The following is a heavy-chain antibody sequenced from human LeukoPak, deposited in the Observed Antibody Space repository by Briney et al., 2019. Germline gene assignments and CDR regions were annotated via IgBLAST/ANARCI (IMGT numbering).Heavy chain of an antibody. CDR1: GFTFSSYA. D-gene: IGHD2-2*01. V-gene: IGHV3-9*01. Sequence: PGRSLRLSCAASGFTFSSYAMHWVRQAPGKGLEWVSGISWNSGSIGYADSVKGRFTISRDNAKNSLYLQMNSLRVGDTALYYCAKDQRPAAAMPIDYWGQGTLVTVSS. J-gene: IGHJ4*02. CDR3: AKDQRPAAAMPIDY. CDR2: ISWNSGSI.